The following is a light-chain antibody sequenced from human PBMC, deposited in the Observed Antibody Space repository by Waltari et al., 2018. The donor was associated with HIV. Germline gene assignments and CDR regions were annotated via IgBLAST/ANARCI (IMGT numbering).Light chain of an antibody. CDR2: GVS. CDR1: SSDISAYNS. CDR3: SSYTTTATLV. V-gene: IGLV2-14*03. Sequence: QSSLTQPASVSGSPGQSITIFCIGTSSDISAYNSVAWYQQHPGKAPILIVYGVSKRPSDVSARFSGSKSGNTASLTISGLQDEDESDYYGSSYTTTATLVFGTGTKVTVL. J-gene: IGLJ1*01.